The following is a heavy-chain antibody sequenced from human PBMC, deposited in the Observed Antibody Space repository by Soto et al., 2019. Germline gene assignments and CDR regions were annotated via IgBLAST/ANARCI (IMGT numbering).Heavy chain of an antibody. CDR2: IIPIFGTA. Sequence: SVKVSCKASGGTFSSYAISWVRQAPGQGLEWMGGIIPIFGTANYAQKFQGRVTITADESTSTAYMELSSLRSEDTAVYYCARRDDDILTGSDAFDIWGQGTMVTVS. CDR3: ARRDDDILTGSDAFDI. CDR1: GGTFSSYA. D-gene: IGHD3-9*01. J-gene: IGHJ3*02. V-gene: IGHV1-69*13.